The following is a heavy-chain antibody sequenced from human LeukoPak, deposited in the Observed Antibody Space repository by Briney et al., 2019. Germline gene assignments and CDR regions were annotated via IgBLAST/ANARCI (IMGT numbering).Heavy chain of an antibody. CDR1: GYTFSTCD. J-gene: IGHJ4*02. CDR2: MNPNSGNT. Sequence: EASVKVSCKASGYTFSTCDINWVRQATGQGLEWMGWMNPNSGNTGFAHKFQGGVTLTRDTSINTAYMELSSLRSEDTAVYYCARVLGSISHWGQGTLVTVSS. V-gene: IGHV1-8*01. D-gene: IGHD1-1*01. CDR3: ARVLGSISH.